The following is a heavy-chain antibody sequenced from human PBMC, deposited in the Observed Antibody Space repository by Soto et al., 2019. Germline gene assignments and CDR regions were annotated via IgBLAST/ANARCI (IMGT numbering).Heavy chain of an antibody. CDR1: GFTFSSYG. J-gene: IGHJ4*02. V-gene: IGHV3-30*18. CDR3: AKAAWSGWNLYYFDY. D-gene: IGHD3-3*01. Sequence: QPGGSLRLSCAASGFTFSSYGMHWVRQAPGKGLEWVAVISYDGSNKYYADSVKGRFTISRDNSKNTLYLQMNSLRAEDTAVYYCAKAAWSGWNLYYFDYWGQGTMVSVAS. CDR2: ISYDGSNK.